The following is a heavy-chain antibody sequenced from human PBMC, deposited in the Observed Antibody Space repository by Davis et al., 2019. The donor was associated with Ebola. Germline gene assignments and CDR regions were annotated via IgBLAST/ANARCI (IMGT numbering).Heavy chain of an antibody. CDR3: ARDIITMVQGVIIAYYGMDV. Sequence: SVKVSCKASGGTFSSYAISWVRQAPGQGLEWMGGIIPIFGTANYAQKFQGRVTITADKSTSTAYMELSSLRSEDTAVYYCARDIITMVQGVIIAYYGMDVWGQGTTVTVSS. V-gene: IGHV1-69*06. J-gene: IGHJ6*02. D-gene: IGHD3-10*01. CDR1: GGTFSSYA. CDR2: IIPIFGTA.